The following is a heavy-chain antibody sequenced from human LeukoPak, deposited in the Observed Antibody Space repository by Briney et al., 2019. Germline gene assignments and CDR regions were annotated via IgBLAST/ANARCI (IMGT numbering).Heavy chain of an antibody. CDR1: GFTFSSYS. D-gene: IGHD1-14*01. CDR3: ATTISVRQTRYFFDY. V-gene: IGHV3-21*01. CDR2: ISSSSSNI. Sequence: PGGSLRLSCAASGFTFSSYSMNWVRQAPGKGLEWVSSISSSSSNIYSADSVKGRFTISRDNAKNSLYLQMNNLRAEDTAVYYCATTISVRQTRYFFDYWGQGTLVTVSS. J-gene: IGHJ4*02.